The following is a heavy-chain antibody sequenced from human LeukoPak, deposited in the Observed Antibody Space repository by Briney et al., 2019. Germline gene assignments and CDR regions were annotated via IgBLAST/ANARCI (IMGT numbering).Heavy chain of an antibody. CDR1: GYSFTSYY. CDR3: ARESDSGYSSSFNWFDP. D-gene: IGHD6-19*01. V-gene: IGHV1-46*01. Sequence: ASVKVSCKASGYSFTSYYMYWVRQAPGQGLEWMGIINPSGGSTSYAQKFQGRVTMTRDTSTRTVYVELSSLRSEDTAVYYCARESDSGYSSSFNWFDPWGQGTLVTVSS. J-gene: IGHJ5*02. CDR2: INPSGGST.